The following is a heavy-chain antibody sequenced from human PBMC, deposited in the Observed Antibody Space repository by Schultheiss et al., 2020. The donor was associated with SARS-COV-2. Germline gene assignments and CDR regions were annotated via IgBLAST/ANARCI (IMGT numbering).Heavy chain of an antibody. CDR3: ARDQVVAATLADSRRYFDY. J-gene: IGHJ4*02. D-gene: IGHD2-15*01. CDR1: GFTFSSYG. Sequence: GGSLRLSCAASGFTFSSYGMHWVRQAPGKGLEWVAVIWYDGSNKYYADSVKGRFTISRDNSKNTLYLQMNSLRAEDTAVYYCARDQVVAATLADSRRYFDYWGQGTLVTVSS. V-gene: IGHV3-33*08. CDR2: IWYDGSNK.